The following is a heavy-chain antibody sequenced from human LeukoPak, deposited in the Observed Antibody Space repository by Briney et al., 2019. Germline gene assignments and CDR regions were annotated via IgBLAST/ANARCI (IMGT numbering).Heavy chain of an antibody. V-gene: IGHV3-23*01. Sequence: GGSLRLSFAASGFTFSLYPMSCLPQAPLNAVTCAPPVSCSGGSTYYAEPERGRCDISRDNSNNPLYLQMNSLRTEDTAVYFCAKDPNYAILNRFDYWGRGTLVTVSS. J-gene: IGHJ4*02. CDR2: VSCSGGST. D-gene: IGHD3-9*01. CDR1: GFTFSLYP. CDR3: AKDPNYAILNRFDY.